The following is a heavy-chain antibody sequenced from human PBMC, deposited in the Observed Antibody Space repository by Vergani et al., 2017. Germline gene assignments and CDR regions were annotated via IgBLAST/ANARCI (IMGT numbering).Heavy chain of an antibody. V-gene: IGHV5-51*01. CDR1: GYSFTSYW. D-gene: IGHD3-22*01. J-gene: IGHJ4*02. Sequence: EVQLVQSGAEVKKPGESLKISCKGSGYSFTSYWIGWVPQMPGKGLEWMGIIYPGDSDTRYSPSFQGQVTIPPDKSISTAYLQWSSLKASDTAMYYCARTHYYDSSGYYYGDYFDYWGQGTLVTVSS. CDR3: ARTHYYDSSGYYYGDYFDY. CDR2: IYPGDSDT.